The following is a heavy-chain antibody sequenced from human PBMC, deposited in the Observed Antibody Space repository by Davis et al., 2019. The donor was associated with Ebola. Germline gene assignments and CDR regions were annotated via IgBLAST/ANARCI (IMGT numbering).Heavy chain of an antibody. CDR2: ISAYNGNT. V-gene: IGHV1-18*01. J-gene: IGHJ4*02. Sequence: ASVKVSCKASGYTFTSYGISWVRQAPGQGLEWMGWISAYNGNTNYAQKLQGRVTMTTDTSTSTAYMELRSLRSDDTAVYYCARASTGTTNSLFVYWGQGTLVTVSS. CDR3: ARASTGTTNSLFVY. CDR1: GYTFTSYG. D-gene: IGHD1-7*01.